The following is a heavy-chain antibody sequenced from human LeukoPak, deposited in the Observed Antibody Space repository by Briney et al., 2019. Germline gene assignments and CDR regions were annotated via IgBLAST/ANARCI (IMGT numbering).Heavy chain of an antibody. V-gene: IGHV1-46*01. CDR3: ARGRDFWSGYLPYYYYGMDV. CDR2: INPSGGST. CDR1: GYTFTIYY. Sequence: ASVTVSCTASGYTFTIYYMHWVRQAPGQGLEWMGIINPSGGSTSYTQKFQGRVTMTRDTSTSTVYMELSSLRSEDTAVYYCARGRDFWSGYLPYYYYGMDVWGQGTTVTVSS. D-gene: IGHD3-3*01. J-gene: IGHJ6*02.